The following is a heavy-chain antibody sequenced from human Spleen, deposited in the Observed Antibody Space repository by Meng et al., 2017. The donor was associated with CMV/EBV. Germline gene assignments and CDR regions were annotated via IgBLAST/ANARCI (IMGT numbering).Heavy chain of an antibody. J-gene: IGHJ4*02. Sequence: ASVKVSCKASGYTFSSYAISWVRQAPGQGLEWMGWMNPNSGNTGYAQKFQGRVTMTRNTAISTAYMELSSLRSEDTAIYYCARSKSLYTPIDYWGQGTLVTVSS. CDR2: MNPNSGNT. D-gene: IGHD2-2*02. CDR3: ARSKSLYTPIDY. V-gene: IGHV1-8*02. CDR1: GYTFSSYA.